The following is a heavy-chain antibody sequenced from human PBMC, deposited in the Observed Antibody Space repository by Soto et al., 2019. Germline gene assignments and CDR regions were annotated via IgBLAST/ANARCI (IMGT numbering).Heavy chain of an antibody. CDR2: IIPIFGTA. J-gene: IGHJ2*01. V-gene: IGHV1-69*06. D-gene: IGHD3-22*01. CDR3: AAYYYDSSGYYYETYWYFDL. Sequence: QVQLVESGGGVVQPGRSLRLSCAASGFTFSSYAISWVRQAPGQGLEWMGGIIPIFGTANYAQKFQGRVTITADKSTSTAYMELSSLRSEDTAVYYCAAYYYDSSGYYYETYWYFDLWGRGTLVTVSS. CDR1: GFTFSSYA.